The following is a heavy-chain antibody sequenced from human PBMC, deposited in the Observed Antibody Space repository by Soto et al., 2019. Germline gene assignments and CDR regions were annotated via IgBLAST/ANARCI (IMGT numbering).Heavy chain of an antibody. V-gene: IGHV1-69*13. CDR3: ARDSSGYLATFDY. CDR2: IIPIFGTA. CDR1: AGTFSSYA. J-gene: IGHJ4*02. D-gene: IGHD3-22*01. Sequence: SVKVSCKASAGTFSSYAISWVRQAPGQGLEWMGGIIPIFGTANYAQKFQGRVTITADESTSTAYMELSSLRSEDTAVYYCARDSSGYLATFDYWGQGTLVTGSS.